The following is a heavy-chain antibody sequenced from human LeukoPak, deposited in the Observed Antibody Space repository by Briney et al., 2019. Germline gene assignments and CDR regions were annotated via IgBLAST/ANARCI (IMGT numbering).Heavy chain of an antibody. Sequence: GGSLRLSCAASGFTFSSYAMHWVRQAPGKGLEWVAVISYVGSNKYYADSVKGRFTISRDNSKNTLYLQMNSLRAEDTAVYYCARGGYYYGARIIDYWGQGTLVTVSS. CDR3: ARGGYYYGARIIDY. CDR1: GFTFSSYA. CDR2: ISYVGSNK. V-gene: IGHV3-30*14. D-gene: IGHD3-22*01. J-gene: IGHJ4*02.